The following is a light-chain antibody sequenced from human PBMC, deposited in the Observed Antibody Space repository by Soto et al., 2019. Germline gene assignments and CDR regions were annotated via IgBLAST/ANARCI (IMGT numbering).Light chain of an antibody. J-gene: IGKJ5*01. CDR1: QSVGNY. V-gene: IGKV3-11*01. CDR2: DAS. Sequence: EIVLTQSPATLSLSPGGRATLSCRASQSVGNYLAGYQQKPGQAPRLLISDASNRATGVPARFSGSGSGTDFTLTISTVEPEDFAIYYCLHRSDWPPITFGQGTRLAIK. CDR3: LHRSDWPPIT.